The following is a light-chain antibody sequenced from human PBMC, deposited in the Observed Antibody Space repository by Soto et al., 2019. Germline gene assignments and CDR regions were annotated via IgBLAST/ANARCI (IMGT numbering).Light chain of an antibody. V-gene: IGKV3-20*01. CDR3: QQYGTSPRT. J-gene: IGKJ5*01. CDR1: QSVSNNY. CDR2: GAS. Sequence: EIVLTQSPGTLSLSPGERATLSCRASQSVSNNYLAWYQQKPGQAPRLLIYGASNRATGIPDRFSGSGSGTDFTLTISRLEPEDFAVYICQQYGTSPRTFGQGTRLEI.